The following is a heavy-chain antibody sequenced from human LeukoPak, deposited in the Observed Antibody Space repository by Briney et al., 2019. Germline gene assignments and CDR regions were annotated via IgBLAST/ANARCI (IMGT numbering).Heavy chain of an antibody. CDR2: INQDGSEK. V-gene: IGHV3-7*05. J-gene: IGHJ4*02. D-gene: IGHD3-16*01. CDR3: ARDHRIGGS. CDR1: GFTFSTYW. Sequence: GGSLRLSCAASGFTFSTYWMTWVRQAPGKGLEWVANINQDGSEKYSVDSVKGRFTISRDNAKNSLYLQMYSLRADDTAVYFCARDHRIGGSWGQGTLVTVSS.